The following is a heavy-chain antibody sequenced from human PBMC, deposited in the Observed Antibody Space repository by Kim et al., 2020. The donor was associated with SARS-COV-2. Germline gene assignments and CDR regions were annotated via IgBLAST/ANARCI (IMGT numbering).Heavy chain of an antibody. J-gene: IGHJ4*01. V-gene: IGHV3-23*01. D-gene: IGHD3-10*01. CDR2: ISGSGSTT. CDR1: GFTFSGYA. CDR3: AKGGPSVTMLRGDFDH. Sequence: GGSLRLSCAASGFTFSGYAMSWVRHSPGKGLEWVSVISGSGSTTDYADSVKGRFTISRDNSKNTVSLEMNSLRGEDTAVYYCAKGGPSVTMLRGDFDHWG.